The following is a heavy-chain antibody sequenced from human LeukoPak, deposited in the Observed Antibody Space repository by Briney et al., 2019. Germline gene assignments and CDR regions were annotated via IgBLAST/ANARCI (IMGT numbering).Heavy chain of an antibody. CDR3: VRVSGFCTNGVCPSFDP. Sequence: WIRQAPGKGLEWVATVSYDGTDTSYADSVKGRFAIFRDNSKNTLYLQMDSLRTEDTAVYYCVRVSGFCTNGVCPSFDPWGQGTLVTVSS. CDR2: VSYDGTDT. J-gene: IGHJ5*02. D-gene: IGHD2-8*01. V-gene: IGHV3-30*09.